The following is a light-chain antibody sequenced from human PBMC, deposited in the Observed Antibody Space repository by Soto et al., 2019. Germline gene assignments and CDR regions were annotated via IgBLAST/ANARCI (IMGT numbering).Light chain of an antibody. CDR2: DAS. Sequence: DIQVTESPSPLSASGGDRATISRRASQSIRSLLAWYQQKPGKAPKVLIYDASSLGSGVPSRFSGSGSGTEFTLTISSLEPEDFALYYCQRRNTWPPINFGQGTQLE. CDR3: QRRNTWPPIN. CDR1: QSIRSL. J-gene: IGKJ5*01. V-gene: IGKV1-5*01.